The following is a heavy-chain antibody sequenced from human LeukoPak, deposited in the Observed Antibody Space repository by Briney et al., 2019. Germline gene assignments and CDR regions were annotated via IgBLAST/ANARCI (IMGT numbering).Heavy chain of an antibody. J-gene: IGHJ4*02. CDR2: INSNSGGT. Sequence: ASVKVSCKASGYTFTGYYMHWVRQAPGQGLEWMGWINSNSGGTNYAQKFQGRVTMTRDTSISTAYMELSRLRSDDTAVYYCARDLTSSSWTEAPPTADYWGQGTLVTVSS. V-gene: IGHV1-2*02. CDR3: ARDLTSSSWTEAPPTADY. D-gene: IGHD6-13*01. CDR1: GYTFTGYY.